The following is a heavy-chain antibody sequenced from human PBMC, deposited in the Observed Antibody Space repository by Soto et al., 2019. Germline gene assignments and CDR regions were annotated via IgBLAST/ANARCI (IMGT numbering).Heavy chain of an antibody. Sequence: QLQLQESGPGLVKPSETLSLTCTVSGGSISSSSYYWGWIRQPPGKGLEWIGSIYYSGSTYYNPSLKSRVTISVDTSKNQFSLRVSSVTAADTAVYYCARSLRITMVRGGGTLAYWGQGTLVTVSS. CDR3: ARSLRITMVRGGGTLAY. CDR2: IYYSGST. J-gene: IGHJ4*02. V-gene: IGHV4-39*01. CDR1: GGSISSSSYY. D-gene: IGHD3-10*01.